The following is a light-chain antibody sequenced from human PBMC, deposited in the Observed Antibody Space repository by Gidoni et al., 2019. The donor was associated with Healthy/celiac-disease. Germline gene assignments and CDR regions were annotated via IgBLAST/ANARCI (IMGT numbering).Light chain of an antibody. CDR3: QQRSNWPSLT. CDR2: DAS. V-gene: IGKV3-11*01. J-gene: IGKJ4*01. CDR1: PSVSSY. Sequence: DIVLTQSPATLSLSPGYRATISCRPSPSVSSYLDWYQQKPGQAPRLLIYDASNRATGIPARFSGRGSGKDVTLTISRLEPEDFAYYYWQQRSNWPSLTFGGGTKVEIK.